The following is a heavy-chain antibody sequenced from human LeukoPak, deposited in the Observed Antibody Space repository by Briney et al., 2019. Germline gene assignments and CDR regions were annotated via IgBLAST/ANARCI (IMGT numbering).Heavy chain of an antibody. J-gene: IGHJ5*02. Sequence: SGGSLRLSCAASGFTFSSYGMSWVRQAPGKGLEWVSAISGSGGSTYYADSVKGRFTISRDNAKNSLYLQMNSLRAEDTAVYYCARALAPRGIAVVRSSGRGDWFDPWGQGTLVTVSS. CDR3: ARALAPRGIAVVRSSGRGDWFDP. CDR1: GFTFSSYG. V-gene: IGHV3-23*01. D-gene: IGHD6-19*01. CDR2: ISGSGGST.